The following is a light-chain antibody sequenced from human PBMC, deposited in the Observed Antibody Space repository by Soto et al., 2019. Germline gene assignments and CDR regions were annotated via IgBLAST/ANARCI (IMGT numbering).Light chain of an antibody. J-gene: IGLJ1*01. V-gene: IGLV1-44*01. CDR2: SNN. CDR1: RSNIGSNP. Sequence: QSVLSQPPSASGTPGQRVTISCSGSRSNIGSNPVNWYQQLPGTAPKLLIDSNNQGPSGVPDRFSGSRSGTSASLAISGLQSEDEADYYCAAWDDSLYGRVFGTGTQLTVL. CDR3: AAWDDSLYGRV.